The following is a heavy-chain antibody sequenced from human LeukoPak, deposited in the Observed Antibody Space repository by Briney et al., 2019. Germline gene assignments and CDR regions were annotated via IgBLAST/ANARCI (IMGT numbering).Heavy chain of an antibody. Sequence: QPGGSLRPSCAASGFTFSSYSMNWVRQAPGKGLEWVSYISSSSSTIYYADSVRGRFTISRDNAKNSLYLQMNSLRGEDTAVYYCARKTGGSLDIWGQGTMVTVSS. J-gene: IGHJ3*02. V-gene: IGHV3-48*01. CDR2: ISSSSSTI. CDR1: GFTFSSYS. CDR3: ARKTGGSLDI. D-gene: IGHD7-27*01.